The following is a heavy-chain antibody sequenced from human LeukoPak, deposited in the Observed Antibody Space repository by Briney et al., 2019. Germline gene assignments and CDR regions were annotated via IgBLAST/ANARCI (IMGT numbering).Heavy chain of an antibody. CDR3: ARDGAEGATDY. V-gene: IGHV3-33*01. CDR2: IWYDGSNK. J-gene: IGHJ4*02. CDR1: GFTFSSYG. Sequence: GGSLRLSCAASGFTFSSYGMHWVRQAPGKGLEWVAVIWYDGSNKYYADSVKGRFTISRDNSKNTLYPQMNSLRAEDTAVYYCARDGAEGATDYWGQGTLVTVSS. D-gene: IGHD1-26*01.